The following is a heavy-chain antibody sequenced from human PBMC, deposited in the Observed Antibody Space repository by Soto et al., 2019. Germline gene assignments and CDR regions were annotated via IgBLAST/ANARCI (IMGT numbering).Heavy chain of an antibody. CDR2: INYSGGT. D-gene: IGHD3-3*01. CDR1: GGSISSSTNY. V-gene: IGHV4-39*02. Sequence: PSETLSLTCLVSGGSISSSTNYWGWIRQTPGKGLEWFGSINYSGGTYYNPSLRSRITISMDRSKNHFSLKLTSVTAADTAVYYCARGRFNFWSGFGVPRETKFDYWGQGTLVTVSS. J-gene: IGHJ4*02. CDR3: ARGRFNFWSGFGVPRETKFDY.